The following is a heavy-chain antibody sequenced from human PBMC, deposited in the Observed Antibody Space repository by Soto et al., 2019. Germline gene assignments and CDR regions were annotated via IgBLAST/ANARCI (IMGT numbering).Heavy chain of an antibody. CDR2: ISAYNGNT. V-gene: IGHV1-18*04. CDR1: GYTFTSYG. CDR3: ARELESSSDSLQYYYYSGMDV. Sequence: ASVKVSCKASGYTFTSYGISWVRQAPGQGLEWMGWISAYNGNTNYAQKLQGRVTMTTDTSTSTAYMELRSLRSDDTAVYYCARELESSSDSLQYYYYSGMDVWGQGTTVTVS. D-gene: IGHD6-6*01. J-gene: IGHJ6*02.